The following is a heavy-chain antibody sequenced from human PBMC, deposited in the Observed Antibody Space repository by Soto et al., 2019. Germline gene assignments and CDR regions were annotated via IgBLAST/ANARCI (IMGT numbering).Heavy chain of an antibody. Sequence: SVKVSCKASGGSFGKSAINWVRQTPGQGLEWLGGFIPVYRTLNYAQRFQGRVTITADESTGTAYMTLSSLASDDTAVYYCATGVIWIGYFTVDSWGQGTRVTVSS. CDR3: ATGVIWIGYFTVDS. D-gene: IGHD3-3*01. CDR1: GGSFGKSA. V-gene: IGHV1-69*13. J-gene: IGHJ4*02. CDR2: FIPVYRTL.